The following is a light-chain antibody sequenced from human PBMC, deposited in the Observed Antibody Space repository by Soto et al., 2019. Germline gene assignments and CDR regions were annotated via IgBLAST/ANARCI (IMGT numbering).Light chain of an antibody. V-gene: IGKV3-15*01. CDR2: RAS. CDR3: PQCPHWPHT. J-gene: IGKJ2*01. Sequence: EIVLTQSPATLSLSPGERATLSCRASQSVGTIFAWYQQRAGRTPWLLIYRASTRATGVPARFSGSGSGTEITLTINSEEFEDFVGYDCPQCPHWPHTFGEGTKLEIK. CDR1: QSVGTI.